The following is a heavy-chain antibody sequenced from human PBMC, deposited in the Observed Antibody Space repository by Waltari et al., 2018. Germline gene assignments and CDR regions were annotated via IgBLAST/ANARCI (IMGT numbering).Heavy chain of an antibody. Sequence: QVQLVQSGAEVKKSGASVKVSCKASGYTFTSYAMHWVRQAPGQRLEWMGWINAGNGNTKYSQKFQGRVTITRETSASTAYMELSSLRSEDTAVYYCARAGMITFGGVIAPDAFDIWGQGTMVTVSS. J-gene: IGHJ3*02. CDR3: ARAGMITFGGVIAPDAFDI. CDR1: GYTFTSYA. D-gene: IGHD3-16*02. V-gene: IGHV1-3*01. CDR2: INAGNGNT.